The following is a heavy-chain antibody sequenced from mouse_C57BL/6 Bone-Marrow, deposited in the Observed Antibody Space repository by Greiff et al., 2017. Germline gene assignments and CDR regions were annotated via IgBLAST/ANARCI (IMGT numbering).Heavy chain of an antibody. J-gene: IGHJ1*03. CDR1: GYTFTSYG. Sequence: VQLQQSGAELARPGASVKLSCTASGYTFTSYGISWVKQRTGQGLEWIGEINRRSGNTYYNEKVKGKATLTADKSSSTAYMELRSLTSEDSAVYFCARCIFLLLRYWYFDVWGTGTAVTVSS. V-gene: IGHV1-81*01. D-gene: IGHD1-1*01. CDR3: ARCIFLLLRYWYFDV. CDR2: INRRSGNT.